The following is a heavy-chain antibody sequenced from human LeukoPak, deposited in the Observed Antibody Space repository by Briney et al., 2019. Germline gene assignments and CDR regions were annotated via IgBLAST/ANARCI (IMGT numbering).Heavy chain of an antibody. CDR3: ARGMVTAIPLYYYGMDV. Sequence: PSETLSLTCTVSGGSISSGGYYWSWIRQPPGKGLEWIGYIYHSGSTYYNPSLKSRVTISVDTSKNQFSLKLSSVTAADTAVYYCARGMVTAIPLYYYGMDVWGQGTTVTVSS. J-gene: IGHJ6*02. V-gene: IGHV4-30-2*01. CDR2: IYHSGST. D-gene: IGHD2-21*02. CDR1: GGSISSGGYY.